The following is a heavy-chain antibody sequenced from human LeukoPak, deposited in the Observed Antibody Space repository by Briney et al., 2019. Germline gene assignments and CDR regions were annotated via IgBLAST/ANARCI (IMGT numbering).Heavy chain of an antibody. CDR3: ATGLYCSSTSCYQGDY. CDR1: GYTLTELS. Sequence: AASVKVSRTVSGYTLTELSMHWVRQAPGKGLEWMGGFDPEDGETIYARKFQGRVTMTEDTSTDTAYMELSSLRSEDTAVYYCATGLYCSSTSCYQGDYWGQGTLVTVSS. J-gene: IGHJ4*02. V-gene: IGHV1-24*01. CDR2: FDPEDGET. D-gene: IGHD2-2*01.